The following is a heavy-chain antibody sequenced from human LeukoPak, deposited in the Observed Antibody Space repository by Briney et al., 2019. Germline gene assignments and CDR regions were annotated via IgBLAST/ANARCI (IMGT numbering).Heavy chain of an antibody. CDR1: GFTFSSYA. D-gene: IGHD2-2*01. CDR2: ISYDGSNK. V-gene: IGHV3-30-3*01. Sequence: GRSLRLSCAASGFTFSSYAMHWVRQVPGKGLEWVAIISYDGSNKYYADSVKARFTISRDNDKNTLYLQMTSLRAEDTAMYYCARDLVVVRALDYWGQGALVTVSS. CDR3: ARDLVVVRALDY. J-gene: IGHJ4*02.